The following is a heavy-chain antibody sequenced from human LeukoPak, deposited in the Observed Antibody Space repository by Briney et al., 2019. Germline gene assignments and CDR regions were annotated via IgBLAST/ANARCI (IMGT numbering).Heavy chain of an antibody. Sequence: PGGSLRLSCAASGFTFSSYCMSWVRQAPGKGLEWVANIKQDGSGKYYVDSVKGRFTISRDNAKNSLYLQMNSLRAEDTAVYYCARERSSGYLDYWGQGTLVTVSS. V-gene: IGHV3-7*01. J-gene: IGHJ4*02. CDR2: IKQDGSGK. D-gene: IGHD3-22*01. CDR1: GFTFSSYC. CDR3: ARERSSGYLDY.